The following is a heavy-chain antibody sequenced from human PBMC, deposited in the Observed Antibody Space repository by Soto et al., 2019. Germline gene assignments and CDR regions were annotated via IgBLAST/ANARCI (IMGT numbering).Heavy chain of an antibody. Sequence: SVKVSCKASGGTFSSYTISWVRQAPGQGLEWMGGIIPIFGTANYAQKFQGRVTITADESTSTAYMELSSLRSEDTAVYYCATAMYYYGSGSQYYYYGMDVWDQGSTVTVT. CDR2: IIPIFGTA. V-gene: IGHV1-69*13. D-gene: IGHD3-10*01. J-gene: IGHJ6*02. CDR1: GGTFSSYT. CDR3: ATAMYYYGSGSQYYYYGMDV.